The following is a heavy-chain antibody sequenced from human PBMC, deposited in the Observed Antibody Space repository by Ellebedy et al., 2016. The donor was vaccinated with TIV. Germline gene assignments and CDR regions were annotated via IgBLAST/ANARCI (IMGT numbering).Heavy chain of an antibody. J-gene: IGHJ4*02. CDR3: AIQYYYDSSEFSYFDY. CDR2: ISGSGVST. CDR1: GFSFTSYA. V-gene: IGHV3-23*01. D-gene: IGHD3-22*01. Sequence: GESLKISCGASGFSFTSYALSWVRQAPGKGLEWVSSISGSGVSTHYADSVRGRFTISRDNSKNTLYLQINSLRAGDTAVYYCAIQYYYDSSEFSYFDYWGRGTPVTVSS.